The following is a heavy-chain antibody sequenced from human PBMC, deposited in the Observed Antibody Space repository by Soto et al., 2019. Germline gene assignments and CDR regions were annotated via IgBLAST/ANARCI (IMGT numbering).Heavy chain of an antibody. Sequence: GGSLRLSCAASGFTFSIYSMNWVRHAQGKGLEWVSSISGSSSCIYYADSVKGRFTISRDNAKNSLYLQMNSLRAEDTAVYYCARDSITIFGVVITTLYYYGMDVWGQGTTVTVSS. V-gene: IGHV3-21*01. CDR1: GFTFSIYS. CDR2: ISGSSSCI. CDR3: ARDSITIFGVVITTLYYYGMDV. D-gene: IGHD3-3*01. J-gene: IGHJ6*02.